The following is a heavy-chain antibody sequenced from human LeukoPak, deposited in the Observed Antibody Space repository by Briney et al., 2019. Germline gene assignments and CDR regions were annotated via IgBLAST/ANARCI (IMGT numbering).Heavy chain of an antibody. J-gene: IGHJ4*02. V-gene: IGHV1-2*02. D-gene: IGHD3-10*01. CDR1: GYTFTDYY. Sequence: GASVKVSCKASGYTFTDYYMHWVRQAPGQGLEWMGWIIPNTGGSNYAQNFQGRVTMTRDTSISTAYMELSRLRSDDTAVYYCARSVTVAIWFGEAYCDYWGQGTLVTVSS. CDR2: IIPNTGGS. CDR3: ARSVTVAIWFGEAYCDY.